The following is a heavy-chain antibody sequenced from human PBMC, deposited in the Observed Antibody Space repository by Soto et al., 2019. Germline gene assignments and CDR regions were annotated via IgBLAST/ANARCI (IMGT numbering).Heavy chain of an antibody. J-gene: IGHJ4*02. CDR1: GCTFDDYA. CDR2: ISWNSGSI. D-gene: IGHD6-13*01. V-gene: IGHV3-9*01. Sequence: LRLSCAASGCTFDDYAMHWVRQAPGKGLEWVSGISWNSGSIGYADSVKGRFTISRDNAKNSLYLQMNSLRGEDTALYYCAKGGIAAAPFGYVDYWGQGTLVTVSS. CDR3: AKGGIAAAPFGYVDY.